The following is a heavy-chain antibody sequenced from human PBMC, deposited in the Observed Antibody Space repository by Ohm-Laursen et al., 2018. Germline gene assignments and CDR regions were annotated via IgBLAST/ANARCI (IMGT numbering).Heavy chain of an antibody. D-gene: IGHD4-23*01. Sequence: SVKVSCKASGYTFSSYDIIWVRQASGQGPEWMGWMNPNSHNTGYARKFRGGVSMTSDSSISTAYMELYSLTSEDTATYYCARAVRYQLLSDPWGQGTLVTVSS. CDR3: ARAVRYQLLSDP. V-gene: IGHV1-8*01. CDR2: MNPNSHNT. CDR1: GYTFSSYD. J-gene: IGHJ5*02.